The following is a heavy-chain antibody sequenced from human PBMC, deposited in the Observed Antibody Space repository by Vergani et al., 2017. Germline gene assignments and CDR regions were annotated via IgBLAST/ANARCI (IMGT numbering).Heavy chain of an antibody. CDR2: IWYDGSNK. D-gene: IGHD1-20*01. Sequence: QVQLVESGGGVVQPGRSLRLSCAASGFTFSSYGMHWVRQAPGKGLEWVAVIWYDGSNKYYADSVKGRFTISRDNSKNTLYLQMNSLRAEDTAGYYCARDGHPNLPYNWNDEVLFNYWGQGTLVTVSS. V-gene: IGHV3-33*01. J-gene: IGHJ4*02. CDR1: GFTFSSYG. CDR3: ARDGHPNLPYNWNDEVLFNY.